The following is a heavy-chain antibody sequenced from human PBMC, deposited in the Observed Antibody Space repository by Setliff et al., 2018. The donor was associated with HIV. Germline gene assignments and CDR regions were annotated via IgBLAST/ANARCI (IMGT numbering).Heavy chain of an antibody. CDR3: MRWVLPYAIDY. CDR2: ISPDGSAT. CDR1: GFTFSSAW. J-gene: IGHJ4*02. Sequence: PGGSLRLSCAASGFTFSSAWVGWVRQAPAKGLEWVANISPDGSATYYVDSVKGRFTISRDNAKNSLYLQLNSLRVEDTAMYYCMRWVLPYAIDYWGQGMLVTVSS. D-gene: IGHD2-8*02. V-gene: IGHV3-7*01.